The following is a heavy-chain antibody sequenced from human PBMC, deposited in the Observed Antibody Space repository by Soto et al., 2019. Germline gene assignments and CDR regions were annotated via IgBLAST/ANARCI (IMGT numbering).Heavy chain of an antibody. V-gene: IGHV1-18*04. J-gene: IGHJ4*02. Sequence: RASVKVSCKASGYTFNTYGVSWVRQAPGQGLEWMGRISAYNGDTNYAQKLQGRLTMTTDTSTRTAYMELRSLRSDDTAVYYCASHPVSGSLHFDSWGQGTLVTVSS. CDR3: ASHPVSGSLHFDS. D-gene: IGHD1-26*01. CDR2: ISAYNGDT. CDR1: GYTFNTYG.